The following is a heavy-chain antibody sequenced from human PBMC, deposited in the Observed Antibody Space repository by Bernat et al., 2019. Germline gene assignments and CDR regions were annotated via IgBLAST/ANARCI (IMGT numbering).Heavy chain of an antibody. CDR3: ASQKYMDV. J-gene: IGHJ6*03. CDR1: GFTFSSYA. CDR2: ISYDGSNR. Sequence: QVQLVESGGGVVQPGRSLRLSCAASGFTFSSYAMHWVRQAPGKGLEWVAVISYDGSNRYYADSVQGRFTISRDNSKNTLYLQMNSLRDEDAAVYDCASQKYMDVWGKGTTVTVSS. V-gene: IGHV3-30-3*01.